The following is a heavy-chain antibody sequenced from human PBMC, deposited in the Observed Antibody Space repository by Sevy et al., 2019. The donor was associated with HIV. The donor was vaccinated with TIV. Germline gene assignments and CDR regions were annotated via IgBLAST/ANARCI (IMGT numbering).Heavy chain of an antibody. D-gene: IGHD1-26*01. CDR2: ISSSSSYT. CDR3: ARGLVGATRDY. J-gene: IGHJ4*02. CDR1: GFTFSDYY. Sequence: GGSLRLSCAASGFTFSDYYMSWIRQAPGKGLEWVSYISSSSSYTNYADSVKGRLTISRDNAKNSLYLQMNSLRAEDTAVYYCARGLVGATRDYWGQGTLVTVSS. V-gene: IGHV3-11*06.